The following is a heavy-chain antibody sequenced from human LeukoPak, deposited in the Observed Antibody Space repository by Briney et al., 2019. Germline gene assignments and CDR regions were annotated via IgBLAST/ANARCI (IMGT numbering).Heavy chain of an antibody. CDR1: GFTFSSYT. CDR2: ISYDGSNK. J-gene: IGHJ6*02. V-gene: IGHV3-30-3*01. Sequence: PGRSLRLSCAASGFTFSSYTMHWVRQAPGKGLEWVAVISYDGSNKYYADSVKGRFTISRDNSKNTLYLRMNSLRAEDTAVYYCARGLHYYYYGMDVWGQGTTVTVSS. D-gene: IGHD3-10*01. CDR3: ARGLHYYYYGMDV.